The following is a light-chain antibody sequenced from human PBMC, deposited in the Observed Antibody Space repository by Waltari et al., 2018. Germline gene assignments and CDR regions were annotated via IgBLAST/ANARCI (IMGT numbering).Light chain of an antibody. Sequence: DIQMTQSPSSLSASVGDRVTITCRASQGISNSLAWYQQKPGKAPKLLLYAASRLESGVPSRFSGSGSGTDYNLTISSLQPEDFATYDCQQYYSTPSMYTFGQGTKLEIK. CDR2: AAS. V-gene: IGKV1-NL1*01. CDR3: QQYYSTPSMYT. J-gene: IGKJ2*01. CDR1: QGISNS.